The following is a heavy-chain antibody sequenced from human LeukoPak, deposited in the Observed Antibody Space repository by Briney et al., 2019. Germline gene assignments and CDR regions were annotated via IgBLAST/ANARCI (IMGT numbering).Heavy chain of an antibody. J-gene: IGHJ5*02. CDR3: ARAYSNWFDP. Sequence: SETLSLTCAVSGYSISSGYYWGWIRQPPGKGLEWLGSIYHSGSTYNNPSLKSRVTMSVDTSKNQFSLKLTSVTAAVTALYYCARAYSNWFDPWGQGTLVTVSS. CDR1: GYSISSGYY. V-gene: IGHV4-38-2*01. D-gene: IGHD4-11*01. CDR2: IYHSGST.